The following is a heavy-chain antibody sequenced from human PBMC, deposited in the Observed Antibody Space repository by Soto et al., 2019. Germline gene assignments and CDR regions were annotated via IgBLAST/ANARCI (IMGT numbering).Heavy chain of an antibody. D-gene: IGHD6-13*01. Sequence: ASVKVSCKASGYTFTNYDINWVRQANGQGLEWMGWMNANSGSAGYAQNFQGRVTLTRDTSSSTAYMELRGLRSEDTAMYYCARGGPAAGFDYWGQGTLVIVSS. CDR1: GYTFTNYD. V-gene: IGHV1-8*01. CDR2: MNANSGSA. J-gene: IGHJ4*02. CDR3: ARGGPAAGFDY.